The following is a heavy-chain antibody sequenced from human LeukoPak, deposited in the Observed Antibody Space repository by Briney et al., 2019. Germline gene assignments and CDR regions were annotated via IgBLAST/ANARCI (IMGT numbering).Heavy chain of an antibody. CDR1: GGSIDSSSSY. J-gene: IGHJ4*02. Sequence: SETLSLTCTVSGGSIDSSSSYWGWFRQPPGKGLEWIGYIYYTGSTNYNPSLKSRVTISVDTSKNQFSLKLSSVTAADTAVYYCARDRPGGSSLDYWGQGTLVTVSS. V-gene: IGHV4-61*01. D-gene: IGHD6-13*01. CDR2: IYYTGST. CDR3: ARDRPGGSSLDY.